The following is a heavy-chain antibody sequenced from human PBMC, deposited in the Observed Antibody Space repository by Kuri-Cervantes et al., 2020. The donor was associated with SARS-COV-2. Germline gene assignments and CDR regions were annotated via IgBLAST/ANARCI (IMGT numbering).Heavy chain of an antibody. CDR2: TYPGDSDT. V-gene: IGHV5-51*01. CDR3: ARHRGSGYDPQDNWFDP. CDR1: GYSFTSYW. Sequence: GESLKISCKGSGYSFTSYWIGWVRQMPGKGLEWMGITYPGDSDTRYSPSFQGQVTISADKFISTAYLQWSSLKASDTAVYYCARHRGSGYDPQDNWFDPWGQGTLVTVSS. D-gene: IGHD5-12*01. J-gene: IGHJ5*02.